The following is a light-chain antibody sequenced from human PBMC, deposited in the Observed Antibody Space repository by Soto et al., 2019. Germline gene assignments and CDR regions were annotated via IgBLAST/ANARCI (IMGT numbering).Light chain of an antibody. CDR1: QSVGSNY. J-gene: IGKJ3*01. CDR3: QQYGSSFT. CDR2: GAS. Sequence: EIVLTQSPGTLSLSPGERATLSCRASQSVGSNYLVWYQQKPGQAPRLLIYGASSRATGNPDRFSGSGSGTDFTLTISRLEPEDFAVYYCQQYGSSFTFGPGTKVDIK. V-gene: IGKV3-20*01.